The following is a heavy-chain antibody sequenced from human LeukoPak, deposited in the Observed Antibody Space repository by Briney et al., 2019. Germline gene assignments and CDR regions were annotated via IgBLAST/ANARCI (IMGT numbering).Heavy chain of an antibody. CDR1: GFTVSNKY. CDR2: IYSGGST. J-gene: IGHJ4*02. Sequence: QSGGSLRLSCAASGFTVSNKYMSWVRQAPGRGLEWVSVIYSGGSTYYADSVKGRFSISRDKSKNTLYLQMNSLRAEDTAVYYCARDEGYYFDYWGQGTLVTVSS. V-gene: IGHV3-66*01. CDR3: ARDEGYYFDY.